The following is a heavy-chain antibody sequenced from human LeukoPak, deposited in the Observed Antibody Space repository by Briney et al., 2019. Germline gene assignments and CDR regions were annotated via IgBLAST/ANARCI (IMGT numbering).Heavy chain of an antibody. J-gene: IGHJ4*02. V-gene: IGHV3-30*18. Sequence: GRSLRLSCAASGFTFSSYGMHWVRQAPGKGLEWVAVISYDGGNKYYADSVKGRFTISRDNSKNTLYLQMNSLRAEDTAVYYCAKDLYYYDSSGSSPVDYWGQGTLVTVSS. CDR3: AKDLYYYDSSGSSPVDY. D-gene: IGHD3-22*01. CDR1: GFTFSSYG. CDR2: ISYDGGNK.